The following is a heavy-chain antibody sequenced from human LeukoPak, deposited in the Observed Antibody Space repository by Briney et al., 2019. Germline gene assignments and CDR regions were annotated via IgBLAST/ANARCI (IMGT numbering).Heavy chain of an antibody. J-gene: IGHJ4*02. CDR2: IRNDGSGK. D-gene: IGHD2-21*01. V-gene: IGHV3-30*02. CDR3: TKDRAYGQFLWGNDY. CDR1: GFIFSTYG. Sequence: GGSLRLSCAASGFIFSTYGMHWVRQAPGKGLEWVAFIRNDGSGKYYGVSVKGRFTISRDNSKNTMYLQMNSLRPEDTALYYCTKDRAYGQFLWGNDYWGQGILVTVSS.